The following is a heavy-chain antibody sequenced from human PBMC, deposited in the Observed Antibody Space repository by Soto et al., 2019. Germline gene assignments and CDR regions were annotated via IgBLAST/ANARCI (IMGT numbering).Heavy chain of an antibody. CDR3: ASAAREYYYYGMDV. CDR1: GFTFSSYA. J-gene: IGHJ6*02. Sequence: EVQLLESGGGLVQPGGSLRLSCAASGFTFSSYAMSWVRQASGKGLEWVAGISGSGGSTYYADSVKGRFTISRDNSKNTLYLQMNSLRAEDTAVYYYASAAREYYYYGMDVWGQGTTVTVSS. V-gene: IGHV3-23*01. CDR2: ISGSGGST.